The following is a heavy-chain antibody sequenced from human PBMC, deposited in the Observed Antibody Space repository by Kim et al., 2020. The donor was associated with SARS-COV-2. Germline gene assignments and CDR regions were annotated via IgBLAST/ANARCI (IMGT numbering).Heavy chain of an antibody. J-gene: IGHJ4*02. V-gene: IGHV3-23*01. CDR2: ISDTGGNR. CDR3: VRRDTSKAHYFDH. CDR1: GFTFSRHG. Sequence: GGSLRLSCAASGFTFSRHGLSWVRQAPGKGLQWVSRISDTGGNRHYADSVKGRFTISRDNSKNTVYLQMNSLRAEDTAVYYCVRRDTSKAHYFDHWGQGTLVTVSS.